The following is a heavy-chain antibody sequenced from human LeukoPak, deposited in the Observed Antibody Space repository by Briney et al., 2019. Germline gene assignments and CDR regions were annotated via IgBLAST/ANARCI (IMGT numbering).Heavy chain of an antibody. J-gene: IGHJ5*02. CDR3: ARNRSEPLGNGGSFDP. CDR1: GYSISSGDY. D-gene: IGHD3-16*01. V-gene: IGHV4-38-2*01. Sequence: SETLSLTCAVSGYSISSGDYWGWIRQPPGKGLEWIGSIYHSGSTYYNPSLKSRVTISVDTSKRQFSLTLSSVTAADTAVYYCARNRSEPLGNGGSFDPWGQGTLVTVSS. CDR2: IYHSGST.